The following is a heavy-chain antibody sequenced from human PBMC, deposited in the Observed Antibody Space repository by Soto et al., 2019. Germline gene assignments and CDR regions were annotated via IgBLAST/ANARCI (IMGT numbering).Heavy chain of an antibody. CDR2: IYYSGST. CDR1: GDSIRSGNHY. V-gene: IGHV4-30-4*01. Sequence: TSETLSLTCTVSGDSIRSGNHYWSWIRQPPGKGLEWIGYIYYSGSTYYSPSLKSRVTISVDTSKNQFSLKLNSVTAADTAVYYCARVSGGYPIYYYYYGMDVWGQGTTVTVSS. D-gene: IGHD2-15*01. J-gene: IGHJ6*02. CDR3: ARVSGGYPIYYYYYGMDV.